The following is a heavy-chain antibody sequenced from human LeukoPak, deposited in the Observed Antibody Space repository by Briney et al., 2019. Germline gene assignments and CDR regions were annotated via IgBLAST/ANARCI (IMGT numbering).Heavy chain of an antibody. CDR1: GYTFTSYD. CDR2: MNPNSGNT. CDR3: ARGPGLNQYYQH. V-gene: IGHV1-8*01. Sequence: ASVTVSCKASGYTFTSYDINWVRQATGQGLEWMGWMNPNSGNTGYAQKFQGRVTMTRNTSISTAYMDLSSLRSEDTAVYYCARGPGLNQYYQHWGQGTLVTVSS. D-gene: IGHD1-14*01. J-gene: IGHJ1*01.